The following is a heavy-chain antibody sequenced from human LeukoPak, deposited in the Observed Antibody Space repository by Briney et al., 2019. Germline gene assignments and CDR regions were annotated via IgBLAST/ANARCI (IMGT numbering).Heavy chain of an antibody. CDR1: GGSFSGYY. CDR2: INHSGST. Sequence: SETLSLTCAVYGGSFSGYYWSWIRQPPGKGLEWIGEINHSGSTNYNPSLKSRVTISVDTSKNQFSLKLSPVTAADTAVYYCARGRGLGGYAGYYYYGMDVWGQGTTVTVSS. J-gene: IGHJ6*02. CDR3: ARGRGLGGYAGYYYYGMDV. D-gene: IGHD5-12*01. V-gene: IGHV4-34*01.